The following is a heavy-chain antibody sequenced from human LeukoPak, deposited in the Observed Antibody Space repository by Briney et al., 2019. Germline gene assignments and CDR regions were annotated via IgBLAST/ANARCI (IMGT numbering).Heavy chain of an antibody. J-gene: IGHJ6*02. CDR3: ARVSGATITTYYGMDV. CDR1: GCSFSRYY. V-gene: IGHV4-59*01. CDR2: IHYSGST. Sequence: SETLSLTCTVSGCSFSRYYWGWIRQPPGKGLEGMGNIHYSGSTNYNRSLKSRVTISIDTSKNQFSLRLSSVTSVDTAVYYCARVSGATITTYYGMDVWGQATTVTVS. D-gene: IGHD5-12*01.